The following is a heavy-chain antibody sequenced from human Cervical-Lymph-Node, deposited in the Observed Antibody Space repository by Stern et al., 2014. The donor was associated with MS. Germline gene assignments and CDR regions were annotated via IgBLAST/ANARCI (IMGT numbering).Heavy chain of an antibody. D-gene: IGHD3-22*01. J-gene: IGHJ5*02. CDR2: ITTYNGNA. CDR1: GYTFTSYV. CDR3: ARMISTNWFDP. V-gene: IGHV1-18*04. Sequence: QVQLVQSGAEVKKPGDSVKVSCKASGYTFTSYVITWVRQAPGQGLEWMGWITTYNGNAAYAQRLQGRVTMTTDTSTSTAYMELRSLISDDTAMYFCARMISTNWFDPWGQGTLVTVSS.